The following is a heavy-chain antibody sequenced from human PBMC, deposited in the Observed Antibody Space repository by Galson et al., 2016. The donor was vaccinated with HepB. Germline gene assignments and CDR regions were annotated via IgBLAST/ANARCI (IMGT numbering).Heavy chain of an antibody. CDR1: GYNFGTYF. J-gene: IGHJ3*01. CDR3: AFPLSGTYKSGLHV. Sequence: QSGAEVKKPGESLKISCEGSGYNFGTYFIAWVRQMPGKGLEWMGIIYPGDSDTVYSPSFRGQVTFSVDKSISTAYVQWSSLKASDTAMYYCAFPLSGTYKSGLHVWGQGTMATVSS. CDR2: IYPGDSDT. D-gene: IGHD1-26*01. V-gene: IGHV5-51*01.